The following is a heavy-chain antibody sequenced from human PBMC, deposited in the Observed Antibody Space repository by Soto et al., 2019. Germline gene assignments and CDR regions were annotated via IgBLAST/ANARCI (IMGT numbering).Heavy chain of an antibody. J-gene: IGHJ4*02. V-gene: IGHV1-8*01. CDR3: ARAARNWGFDF. Sequence: QVQLVQSGAEVKKPGASVRVSCQASGFTFTSYDFNWVRQATGQGLEWLGWMNPNSGDTGYAQKFQGRVTMNRSTSISAAYMELSSLTSDDTAIYYSARAARNWGFDFWGQGTLVTVSS. CDR1: GFTFTSYD. D-gene: IGHD7-27*01. CDR2: MNPNSGDT.